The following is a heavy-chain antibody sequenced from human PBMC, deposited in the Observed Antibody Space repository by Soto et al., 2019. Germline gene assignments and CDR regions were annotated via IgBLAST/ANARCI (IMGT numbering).Heavy chain of an antibody. V-gene: IGHV3-49*03. CDR2: IRSQAYGGTK. CDR3: NRGIGQIQGDY. CDR1: GFTLVDYA. J-gene: IGHJ4*02. D-gene: IGHD3-10*01. Sequence: EVQLVESGGGLVQPGRSLRLSCTASGFTLVDYAMSWFRQATGKGPEWVGFIRSQAYGGTKEYAASVKGRFTISRYDSRSIAYLQMNSLKTEDTAVYSCNRGIGQIQGDYCGQGTLVTVSS.